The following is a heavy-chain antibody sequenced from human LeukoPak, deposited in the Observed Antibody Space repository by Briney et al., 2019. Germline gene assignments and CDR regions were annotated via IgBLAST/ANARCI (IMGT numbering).Heavy chain of an antibody. CDR2: IYIGGST. CDR3: AASRGSWDY. CDR1: GFTFSSYA. J-gene: IGHJ4*02. V-gene: IGHV3-23*03. Sequence: RGSLRLSCAASGFTFSSYAMSWVRQTPRKGLEWGSVIYIGGSTYYTDSVKGRFNISRENSKITLYLQMNSLRAEDTAVYYCAASRGSWDYWGQGTLVTVSS. D-gene: IGHD2-2*01.